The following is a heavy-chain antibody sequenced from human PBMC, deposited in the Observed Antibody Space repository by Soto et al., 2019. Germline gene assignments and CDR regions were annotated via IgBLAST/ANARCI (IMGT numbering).Heavy chain of an antibody. V-gene: IGHV4-59*01. J-gene: IGHJ4*02. CDR3: VRDGAATGSVYLDY. D-gene: IGHD6-13*01. Sequence: SETLSLTCAVYGGSFSGYYWSWIRQPPGKGLEWIGYISYSGSTNYNSSLKSRVTMSIDTSKNQFSLRLTSVTAADTAVYYCVRDGAATGSVYLDYWGQGTLVTVSS. CDR1: GGSFSGYY. CDR2: ISYSGST.